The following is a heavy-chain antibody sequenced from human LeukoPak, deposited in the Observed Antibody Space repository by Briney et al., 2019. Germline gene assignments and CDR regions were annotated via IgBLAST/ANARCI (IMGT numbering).Heavy chain of an antibody. V-gene: IGHV4-39*01. J-gene: IGHJ3*02. CDR3: AKTLSNRDAFDI. Sequence: SETLSLTCTVSGGSISDVYSYWGWIRQPPGKGLEWIGSIYYTGSTFYNPSLKSRVTMSVDTSKNQFSLRMSSVIAADTPIYYCAKTLSNRDAFDIWGQGTMVTVSS. D-gene: IGHD2/OR15-2a*01. CDR2: IYYTGST. CDR1: GGSISDVYSY.